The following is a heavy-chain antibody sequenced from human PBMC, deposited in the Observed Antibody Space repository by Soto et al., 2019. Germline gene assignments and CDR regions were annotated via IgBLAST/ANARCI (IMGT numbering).Heavy chain of an antibody. CDR1: GGSISNHY. V-gene: IGHV4-59*11. CDR3: ARANWYSEY. Sequence: QVQLQESGPGLVKPSETLSLTCTVSGGSISNHYWSWIRQPPGKGLEWIGYIYYNGNTNYNPSLKGPVTLSGDTSQNQISLGLSSVTAADTAVYYCARANWYSEYWGQGTLVTVSS. CDR2: IYYNGNT. J-gene: IGHJ4*02. D-gene: IGHD7-27*01.